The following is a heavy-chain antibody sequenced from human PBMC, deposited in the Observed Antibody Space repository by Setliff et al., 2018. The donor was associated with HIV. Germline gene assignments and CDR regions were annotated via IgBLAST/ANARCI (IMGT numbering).Heavy chain of an antibody. CDR3: ATHYGSGSYYNY. J-gene: IGHJ4*02. D-gene: IGHD3-10*01. CDR2: IYYGGNT. V-gene: IGHV4-30-2*03. CDR1: GGSISSGGYS. Sequence: PSETLSLTCAVSGGSISSGGYSWSWIRQPPGKGLEWIGSIYYGGNTYSNPSLRSRLSISLDTSKNQFSLELYSVTAADTAVYYCATHYGSGSYYNYWGQGMLVTVSS.